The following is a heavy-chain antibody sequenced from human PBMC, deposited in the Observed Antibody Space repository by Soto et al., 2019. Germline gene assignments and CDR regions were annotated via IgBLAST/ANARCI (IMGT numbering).Heavy chain of an antibody. Sequence: SETLSLTCTVSGGSISSSSYYWGWIRQPPGKGLEWIGSIYYSGSTYYNPSLKSRVTISVDTSKNQFSLKLSSVTAADTAVYYCARQVYGSGSYDDYWGQGTLVTVSS. CDR1: GGSISSSSYY. D-gene: IGHD3-10*01. CDR2: IYYSGST. V-gene: IGHV4-39*01. CDR3: ARQVYGSGSYDDY. J-gene: IGHJ4*02.